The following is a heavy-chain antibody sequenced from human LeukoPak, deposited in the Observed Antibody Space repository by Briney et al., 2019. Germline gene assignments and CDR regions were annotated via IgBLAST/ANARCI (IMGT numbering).Heavy chain of an antibody. CDR1: GGSIRSYY. V-gene: IGHV4-59*01. CDR3: ARDTGDLDAFDI. D-gene: IGHD7-27*01. CDR2: IYYSGST. J-gene: IGHJ3*02. Sequence: SETLSLTCTVSGGSIRSYYWSWIRQPPGKGLEWIGYIYYSGSTNYNPSLKSRVTISVDTSKNQFSLKLSSVTAADTAVCYCARDTGDLDAFDIWGQGTMVTVSS.